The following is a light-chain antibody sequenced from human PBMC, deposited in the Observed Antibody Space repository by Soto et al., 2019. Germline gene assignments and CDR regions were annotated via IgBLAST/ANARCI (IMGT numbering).Light chain of an antibody. CDR2: GAS. V-gene: IGKV3-20*01. CDR1: QSVTSGY. Sequence: IVLTQSPCTLSLSPGERASLSCGASQSVTSGYLAWYQQRPGQAPRLLIYGASTRATGVPDRFSGSGSRTDFTLTISRLEPEDFAVYYCQQYGSSPGTLGQGTKVDIK. J-gene: IGKJ1*01. CDR3: QQYGSSPGT.